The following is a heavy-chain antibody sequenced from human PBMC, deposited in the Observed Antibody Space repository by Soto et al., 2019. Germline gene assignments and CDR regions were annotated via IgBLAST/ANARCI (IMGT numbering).Heavy chain of an antibody. CDR2: IYYSGST. Sequence: QVQLQESGPGLVKPSETLSLTCTVSGGSISSYYWSWIRQPPGKGLEWIGYIYYSGSTNYNPSLKSRVTISVDTSKNQFSLKLSSVTAADTAVYYCARLSAYCSSTSCHPGWFAPWGQGTLVTVSS. V-gene: IGHV4-59*08. CDR3: ARLSAYCSSTSCHPGWFAP. D-gene: IGHD2-2*01. CDR1: GGSISSYY. J-gene: IGHJ5*02.